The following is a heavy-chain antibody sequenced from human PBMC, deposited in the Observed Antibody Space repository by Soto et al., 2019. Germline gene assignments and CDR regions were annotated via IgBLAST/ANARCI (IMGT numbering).Heavy chain of an antibody. Sequence: EAELVESGGGLVQPGGSLTLSCAASGFIFSDYEVDWVRQAPGRGPEWISYISDGGTTIYYAASVKGRFTISRDDAKKSLYLHMNNLRVDDTAIYFCVKEYCTGGTCFDAFDLWGQGTVVTMSS. J-gene: IGHJ3*01. CDR2: ISDGGTTI. V-gene: IGHV3-48*03. D-gene: IGHD2-8*02. CDR1: GFIFSDYE. CDR3: VKEYCTGGTCFDAFDL.